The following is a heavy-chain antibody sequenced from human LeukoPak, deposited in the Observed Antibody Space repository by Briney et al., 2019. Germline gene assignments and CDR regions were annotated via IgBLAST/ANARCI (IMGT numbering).Heavy chain of an antibody. CDR2: ITAYNGDT. Sequence: ASLNISCNTSGYTFTIFAINWVRQAPGQGLELKGLITAYNGDTNYAQKLQGRVSMTTDTSTSTAYMELRNLSSDDTAVYYCARGGPDSSDQDWFDPWGQGTLVAVSS. J-gene: IGHJ5*02. CDR1: GYTFTIFA. CDR3: ARGGPDSSDQDWFDP. D-gene: IGHD6-19*01. V-gene: IGHV1-18*01.